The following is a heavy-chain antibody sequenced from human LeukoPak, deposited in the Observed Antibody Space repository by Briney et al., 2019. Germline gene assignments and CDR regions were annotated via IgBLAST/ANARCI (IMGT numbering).Heavy chain of an antibody. J-gene: IGHJ4*02. CDR2: IIPIFGTA. CDR3: ASGYFDWLLPFDY. V-gene: IGHV1-69*13. CDR1: GGTFSSYA. Sequence: SVKVSCKASGGTFSSYAISWVRQAPGQGLEWMGGIIPIFGTANYAQKFQGRVTITADESTSTAYMELSSLRSEDTAVYYCASGYFDWLLPFDYWGQGTLVTVSS. D-gene: IGHD3-9*01.